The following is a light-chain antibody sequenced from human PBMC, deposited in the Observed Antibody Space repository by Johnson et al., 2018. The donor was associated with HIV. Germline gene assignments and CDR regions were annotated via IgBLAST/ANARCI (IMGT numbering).Light chain of an antibody. J-gene: IGLJ1*01. Sequence: HSVLTQPPSVSAAPGQKVTISCSGSSSNIGNNYVSWYQQLPGTAPKLLIYDNHKRPSGIPDRFSGSKSGTSATLGITGLQTGDEADYYCGTWDSSLSVYVFGTGTKVTVL. CDR2: DNH. CDR3: GTWDSSLSVYV. V-gene: IGLV1-51*02. CDR1: SSNIGNNY.